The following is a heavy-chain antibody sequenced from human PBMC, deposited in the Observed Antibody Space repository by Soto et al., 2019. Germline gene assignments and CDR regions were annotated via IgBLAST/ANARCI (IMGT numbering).Heavy chain of an antibody. CDR2: IRSKANSYAT. V-gene: IGHV3-73*01. D-gene: IGHD3-22*01. CDR1: GFTFSGSA. J-gene: IGHJ4*02. Sequence: EVQLVESGGGLVQPGGSLKLSCAASGFTFSGSAMHWVRQASGKGLEWVGRIRSKANSYATAYAASVKGRFTIYRDDSKNTAYLQMNSLKTEDTAVYYCTIRGGYYYGMDDYWGQGTLVTVSS. CDR3: TIRGGYYYGMDDY.